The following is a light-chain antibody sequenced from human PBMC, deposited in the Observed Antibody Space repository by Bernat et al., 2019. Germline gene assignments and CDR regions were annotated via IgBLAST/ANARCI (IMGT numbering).Light chain of an antibody. Sequence: SYELTQPPSVSASPGQTATITCSGARLGDRYTSWYQQKPGQSPVLVIFRHNKRPSGIPERFSGSNSGNTATLTISGTQAMDEGDYYCQAWDGTTDVVFGGGTTLTVL. V-gene: IGLV3-1*01. CDR1: RLGDRY. CDR3: QAWDGTTDVV. CDR2: RHN. J-gene: IGLJ2*01.